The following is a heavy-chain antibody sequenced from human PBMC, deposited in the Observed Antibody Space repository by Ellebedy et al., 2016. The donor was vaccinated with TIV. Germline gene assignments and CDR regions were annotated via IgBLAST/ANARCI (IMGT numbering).Heavy chain of an antibody. V-gene: IGHV3-48*04. CDR1: GFTFSNFG. D-gene: IGHD4-17*01. CDR3: TRDPDGDYDFDY. J-gene: IGHJ4*02. Sequence: PGGSLRLSCAASGFTFSNFGMAWVRQAPGKGLEWVSHISSRSDTISYADSVKGRLTISRDNAKNSLHLQMNSLRAEDTAVYYCTRDPDGDYDFDYWGQGILVTVSS. CDR2: ISSRSDTI.